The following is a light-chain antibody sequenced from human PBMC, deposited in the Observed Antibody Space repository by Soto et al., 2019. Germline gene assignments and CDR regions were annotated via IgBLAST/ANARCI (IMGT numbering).Light chain of an antibody. Sequence: DIQMTQSPSALSASVGDRVTITCRASQTISSWLAWYQQKPGEAPRLLIYQASSLETEVPSRFSGSGSGTEFTLTISSLQPDDFATYYCQHYNSYSEAFGQGTKVDI. CDR2: QAS. V-gene: IGKV1-5*03. CDR3: QHYNSYSEA. J-gene: IGKJ1*01. CDR1: QTISSW.